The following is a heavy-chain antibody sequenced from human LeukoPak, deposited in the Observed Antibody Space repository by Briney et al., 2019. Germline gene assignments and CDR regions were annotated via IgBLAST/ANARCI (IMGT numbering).Heavy chain of an antibody. V-gene: IGHV3-21*01. J-gene: IGHJ4*02. D-gene: IGHD3-10*01. CDR1: GFTFSSYS. Sequence: GGSLRLSCAASGFTFSSYSMNWVRQAPGKGLEWVSSISSSSRYTYYADSVKGRFTISRDNAKNSLFLQMTSLRAEDTALYYCAREAFQFGQYYFDYWGQGTPVTVSS. CDR3: AREAFQFGQYYFDY. CDR2: ISSSSRYT.